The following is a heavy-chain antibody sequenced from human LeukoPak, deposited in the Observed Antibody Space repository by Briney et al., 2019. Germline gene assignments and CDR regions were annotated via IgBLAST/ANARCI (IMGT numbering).Heavy chain of an antibody. CDR3: ARMPKPRTYYYDSSGYNPHFDY. CDR1: GGSFSGYY. V-gene: IGHV4-34*01. J-gene: IGHJ4*02. D-gene: IGHD3-22*01. Sequence: SETLSLTCAVYGGSFSGYYWSWIRQPPGKGLEWIGEINHSGNTNYNPSLKSRVTMSVDTSNNQFSLKLSSVTAADTAVYFCARMPKPRTYYYDSSGYNPHFDYWGQGTLVTVSS. CDR2: INHSGNT.